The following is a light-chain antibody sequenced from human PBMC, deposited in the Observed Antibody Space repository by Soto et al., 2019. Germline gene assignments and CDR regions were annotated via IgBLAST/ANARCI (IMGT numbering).Light chain of an antibody. CDR3: QQYGSSPRT. V-gene: IGKV3-20*01. J-gene: IGKJ1*01. CDR2: GAS. Sequence: EILLTQSPGTLSLSPGERATLSCRASQSVSSSYLAWYQQKPGQAPRLLIYGASSRATGIPDRFSGSGSGTDFTLTISRLEPEDSAVYYCQQYGSSPRTFGQGPRWKSN. CDR1: QSVSSSY.